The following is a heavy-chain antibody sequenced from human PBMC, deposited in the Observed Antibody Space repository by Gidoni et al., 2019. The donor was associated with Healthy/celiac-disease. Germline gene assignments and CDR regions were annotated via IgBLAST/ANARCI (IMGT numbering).Heavy chain of an antibody. V-gene: IGHV3-7*03. CDR3: ARVLRVTWPSDAFDI. J-gene: IGHJ3*02. CDR1: GFTFSSYW. Sequence: EVQLVESGGGLVQPGGSLRLSCAASGFTFSSYWMSWVRQAPGKGLEWVANIKQDGSEKYYVDSVKGRFTISRDNAKNSLYLQMNSLRAEDTAVYYCARVLRVTWPSDAFDIWGQGTMVTVSS. CDR2: IKQDGSEK. D-gene: IGHD2-21*02.